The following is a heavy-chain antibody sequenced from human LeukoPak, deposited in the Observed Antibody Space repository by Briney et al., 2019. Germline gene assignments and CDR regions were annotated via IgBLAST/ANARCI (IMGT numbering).Heavy chain of an antibody. J-gene: IGHJ4*02. CDR2: VDSTGST. Sequence: SETLSLTCTVSGVSMSTFYWNWIRQPAGKGLEWIGRVDSTGSTTYSPSLKSRVTISVDTSKNQFSLKMTSVTAADTAVYFCAKYGNSGWVIDNWGQGTLVTVSS. D-gene: IGHD6-19*01. CDR1: GVSMSTFY. V-gene: IGHV4-4*07. CDR3: AKYGNSGWVIDN.